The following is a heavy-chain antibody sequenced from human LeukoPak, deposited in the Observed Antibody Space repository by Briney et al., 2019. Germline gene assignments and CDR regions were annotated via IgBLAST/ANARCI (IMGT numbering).Heavy chain of an antibody. D-gene: IGHD6-19*01. V-gene: IGHV4-38-2*02. CDR1: GYSISSGYY. CDR3: ARDISSSSGWYEGVGY. J-gene: IGHJ4*02. Sequence: KPSETLSLTCTVSGYSISSGYYWGWIRQPPGKGLEWIGYIYYSGSTNYNPSLKSRVTISVDTSKNQFSLKLSSVTAADTAVYYCARDISSSSGWYEGVGYWGQGTLVTVSS. CDR2: IYYSGST.